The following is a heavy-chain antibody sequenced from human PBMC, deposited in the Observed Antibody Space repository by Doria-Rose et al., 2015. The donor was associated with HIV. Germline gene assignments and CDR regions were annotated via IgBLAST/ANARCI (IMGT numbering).Heavy chain of an antibody. CDR3: ARIKSSRWYHKYYFDF. V-gene: IGHV2-26*01. Sequence: QVTLKESGPVLVKPTETLTLTCTVSGVSLSSPGMGVSWIRQPPGKALEWLANIFSDDERSYKTSLKSRLTIARRPSKSQVFLTMTDMDPVDTATYYCARIKSSRWYHKYYFDFWGQGTLVIVSA. CDR2: IFSDDER. D-gene: IGHD6-13*01. J-gene: IGHJ4*02. CDR1: GVSLSSPGMG.